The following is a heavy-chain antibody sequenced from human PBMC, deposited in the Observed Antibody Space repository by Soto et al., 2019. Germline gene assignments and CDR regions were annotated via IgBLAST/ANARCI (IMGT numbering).Heavy chain of an antibody. CDR3: AKASVWYPYFDS. J-gene: IGHJ4*02. Sequence: EAQLLVSGGDLVQPGGSLRLSCAASEFSFDDYAMSWVRQAPGKGLEWVSSITYTGVSTYYVDAVKGRFTISRDNTKDTLNLQMNSLRAEDTAIYYCAKASVWYPYFDSWGQGTLVTVSS. CDR1: EFSFDDYA. D-gene: IGHD6-13*01. CDR2: ITYTGVST. V-gene: IGHV3-23*01.